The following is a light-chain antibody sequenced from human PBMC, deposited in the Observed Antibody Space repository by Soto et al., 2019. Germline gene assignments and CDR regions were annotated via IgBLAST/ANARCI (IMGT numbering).Light chain of an antibody. CDR3: HQYDSSPRT. Sequence: EIMMPQYPATVSVSPGERATLSCRASQSVSSYLAWYQQKPGQAPRLLIHGASTRATGIPARFSGSGSGTEFSLTISRLEPEDFAVYYCHQYDSSPRTFGQGTKVDIK. V-gene: IGKV3-15*01. CDR1: QSVSSY. CDR2: GAS. J-gene: IGKJ1*01.